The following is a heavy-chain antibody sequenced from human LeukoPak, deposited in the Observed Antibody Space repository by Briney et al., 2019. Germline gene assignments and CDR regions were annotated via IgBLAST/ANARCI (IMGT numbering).Heavy chain of an antibody. CDR3: ARDGRSSSPMEY. CDR1: GYRVNSYW. J-gene: IGHJ4*02. V-gene: IGHV5-51*01. D-gene: IGHD6-6*01. Sequence: GESLKISCKGSGYRVNSYWIGWVRQMPGKGLEWMGIIYPGDSDTRYSPSFQGQVTISADKSLSTAYLQWGSLKASDTAMYYRARDGRSSSPMEYWGQGTLVTVSS. CDR2: IYPGDSDT.